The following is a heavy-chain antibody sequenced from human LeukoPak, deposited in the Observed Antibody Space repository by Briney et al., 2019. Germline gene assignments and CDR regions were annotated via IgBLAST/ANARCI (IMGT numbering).Heavy chain of an antibody. V-gene: IGHV1-2*02. CDR1: GYTFTGYY. J-gene: IGHJ6*03. D-gene: IGHD1-26*01. Sequence: GASVKVSCKASGYTFTGYYMHLVRQAPGQGLEWMGWINPNSGGTNYAQKFQGRVTMTRDTSISTAYMELSRLRSDDTAVYYCARGWSGSYYSHYYYYMDVWGKGTTVTVSS. CDR3: ARGWSGSYYSHYYYYMDV. CDR2: INPNSGGT.